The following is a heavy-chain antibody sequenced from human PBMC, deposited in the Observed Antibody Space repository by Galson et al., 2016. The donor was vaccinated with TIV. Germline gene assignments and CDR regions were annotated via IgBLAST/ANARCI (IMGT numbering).Heavy chain of an antibody. CDR2: IAYDGSVK. CDR3: AKAQEPNYGNALHGMDV. V-gene: IGHV3-30*02. Sequence: SLRLSCATSGFSFRRYGMYWVRQAPGKGLDWVALIAYDGSVKYYADSVRGRFTISRDNSKNTLFLQMNSLRLEDSAVYYCAKAQEPNYGNALHGMDVWGQGTTVTVSS. J-gene: IGHJ6*02. D-gene: IGHD1-14*01. CDR1: GFSFRRYG.